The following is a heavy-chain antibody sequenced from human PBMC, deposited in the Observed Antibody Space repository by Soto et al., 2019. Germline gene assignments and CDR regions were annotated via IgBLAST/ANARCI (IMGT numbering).Heavy chain of an antibody. V-gene: IGHV3-23*01. Sequence: EVQLLESGGGLVQPGGSLRLSCAVSGFTFRSHAMSWVSQAPGKGLECVSSITGSGDSTYYADSVKGRFTISRDKSKSTLYLQMNSLRAEDTAVYYCAKDLQFSGWLSAQTFDYWGQGTQFTVSS. CDR1: GFTFRSHA. CDR3: AKDLQFSGWLSAQTFDY. J-gene: IGHJ4*02. D-gene: IGHD6-19*01. CDR2: ITGSGDST.